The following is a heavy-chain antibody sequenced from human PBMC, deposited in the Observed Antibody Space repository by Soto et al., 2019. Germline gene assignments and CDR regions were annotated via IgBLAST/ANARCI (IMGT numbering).Heavy chain of an antibody. J-gene: IGHJ4*02. Sequence: QVQLVESGGGVVQPGTSLRLSCAASGFLFRNYAMHWVRQSPAKGLEWLAVISFDGANIFYAGAAKGRFTISRDNSKQTLYLQLDSLRPEDTGVYFCARDPYGDYIFDSWGQGTQVTLSS. CDR3: ARDPYGDYIFDS. CDR1: GFLFRNYA. D-gene: IGHD4-17*01. V-gene: IGHV3-30-3*01. CDR2: ISFDGANI.